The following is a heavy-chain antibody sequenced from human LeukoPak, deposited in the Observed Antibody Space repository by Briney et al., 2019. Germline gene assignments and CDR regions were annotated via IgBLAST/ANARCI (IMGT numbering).Heavy chain of an antibody. CDR3: AKSRYDILTPYYFDY. J-gene: IGHJ4*02. D-gene: IGHD3-9*01. CDR2: ISWNSGSM. V-gene: IGHV3-9*01. Sequence: PGRSLRLSCAASGFTFDDYAMHWVRQAPGKGLEWVSGISWNSGSMGYADSVKGRFTISRDNAKNSLYLQMNSLRAEDTALYYCAKSRYDILTPYYFDYWGQGTLVTVSS. CDR1: GFTFDDYA.